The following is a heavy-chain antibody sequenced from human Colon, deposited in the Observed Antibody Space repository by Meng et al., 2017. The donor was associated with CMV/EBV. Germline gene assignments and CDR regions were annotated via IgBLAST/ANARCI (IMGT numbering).Heavy chain of an antibody. CDR3: ARDGGIAVAGTDYYYGMDV. V-gene: IGHV3-30*04. Sequence: GESLKISCAASGFTFSSYAMHWVRQAPGKGLEWVAVISYDGSNKYYADSVKGRFTISRDNSKNTLYLQMNSLRAEDTAVYYCARDGGIAVAGTDYYYGMDVWGQGTPVTVSS. CDR1: GFTFSSYA. CDR2: ISYDGSNK. J-gene: IGHJ6*02. D-gene: IGHD6-19*01.